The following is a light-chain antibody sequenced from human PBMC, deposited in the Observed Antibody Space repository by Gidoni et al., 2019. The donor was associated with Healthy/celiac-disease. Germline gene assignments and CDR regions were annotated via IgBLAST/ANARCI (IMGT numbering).Light chain of an antibody. Sequence: SYELTQQPSVSVSPGQTASIPCSGDKLGDKYACWYQQKPGQSPVLVIYQDSKRPSGIPERFSGSYSGNTATLTISGTQAMDEADYYCQAWDSSTVVFGGGTKLTVL. CDR1: KLGDKY. CDR2: QDS. J-gene: IGLJ2*01. V-gene: IGLV3-1*01. CDR3: QAWDSSTVV.